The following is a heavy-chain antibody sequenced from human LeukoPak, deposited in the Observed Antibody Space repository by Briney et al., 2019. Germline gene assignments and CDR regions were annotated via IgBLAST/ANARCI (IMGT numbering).Heavy chain of an antibody. CDR1: GFTFSSYA. CDR3: AKDPYNYYDSSGYYSYYFDY. V-gene: IGHV3-23*01. CDR2: ISGSGGST. J-gene: IGHJ4*02. D-gene: IGHD3-22*01. Sequence: GGSLRLSCAASGFTFSSYAMSWVRQAPGKGLEWVSAISGSGGSTYYADSVKGRFTISRDNSKNTLYLQMNSLRAEDTAVYYCAKDPYNYYDSSGYYSYYFDYWGQGTLVTVSS.